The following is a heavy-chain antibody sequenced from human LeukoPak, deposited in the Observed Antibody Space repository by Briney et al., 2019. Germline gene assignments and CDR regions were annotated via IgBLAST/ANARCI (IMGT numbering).Heavy chain of an antibody. D-gene: IGHD3-10*01. J-gene: IGHJ4*02. CDR3: ARSMVRGARPSYFDY. V-gene: IGHV1-69*01. Sequence: ASVKVSCKASGGTFSSYAISWVRQAPGQGLEWMGRIIPIFGTANYAQKFQGRVTITADESTSTAYMELSSLRSEDTAVYYCARSMVRGARPSYFDYWGQGTLVTVSS. CDR1: GGTFSSYA. CDR2: IIPIFGTA.